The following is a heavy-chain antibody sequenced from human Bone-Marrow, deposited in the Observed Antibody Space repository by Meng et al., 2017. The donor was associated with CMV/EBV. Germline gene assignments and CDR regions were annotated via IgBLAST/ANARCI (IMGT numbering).Heavy chain of an antibody. CDR3: ARHVAAAGNFDY. Sequence: GESLKISCTASGFTFSNYAMHWVRQAPGKGLEWVAVISYDGSNKYYTDSVKGRFTVSRDNPKNTLYMQMNSLRAEDTAVYYCARHVAAAGNFDYWGQGTLVTVSS. CDR2: ISYDGSNK. V-gene: IGHV3-30-3*01. D-gene: IGHD6-13*01. J-gene: IGHJ4*02. CDR1: GFTFSNYA.